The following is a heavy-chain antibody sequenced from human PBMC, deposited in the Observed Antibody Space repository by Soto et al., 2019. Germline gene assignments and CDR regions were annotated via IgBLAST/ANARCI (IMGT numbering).Heavy chain of an antibody. Sequence: GGSLRLSCAASESTFSSFAMNWVRQAPGKGLEWVSGISDSGGSTYYADSVKDRFTISRDNSKNMLYLQMNSLRAEDTAVYYCAKDSITFFYGVDVWGQGTTVTVSS. CDR1: ESTFSSFA. J-gene: IGHJ6*02. CDR3: AKDSITFFYGVDV. CDR2: ISDSGGST. V-gene: IGHV3-23*01. D-gene: IGHD3-10*01.